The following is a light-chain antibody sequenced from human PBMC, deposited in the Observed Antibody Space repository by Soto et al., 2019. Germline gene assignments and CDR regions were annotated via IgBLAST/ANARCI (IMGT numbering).Light chain of an antibody. V-gene: IGLV2-11*01. CDR3: SSYAGSNSVV. CDR2: DVS. J-gene: IGLJ2*01. Sequence: QSVLTRPRSVSGSPGQSVTISCTGTSSDVGGYNYVSWYQQHPGKAPKLMIYDVSTRPSGVPDRFSGSKSGNTASLTISGLQAEDEADYYCSSYAGSNSVVFGGGTQLTVL. CDR1: SSDVGGYNY.